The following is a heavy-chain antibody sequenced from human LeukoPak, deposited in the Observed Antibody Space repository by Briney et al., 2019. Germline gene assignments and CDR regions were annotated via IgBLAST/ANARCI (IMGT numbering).Heavy chain of an antibody. Sequence: SETLSLTCTVSGGSISSSSYYWGWVRQPPGKGLEWIANIYYSGSTYYSPSLRSRVTISVDTSKNQFSLKLTSVTAADTAVYYCARGVYDWGYWGQGTLVTVSS. CDR1: GGSISSSSYY. CDR3: ARGVYDWGY. D-gene: IGHD3-16*01. J-gene: IGHJ4*02. V-gene: IGHV4-39*01. CDR2: IYYSGST.